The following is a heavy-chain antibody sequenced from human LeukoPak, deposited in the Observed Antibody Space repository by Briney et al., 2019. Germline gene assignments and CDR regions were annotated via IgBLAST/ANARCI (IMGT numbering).Heavy chain of an antibody. CDR2: IYYSGST. Sequence: PSETLSLTCTVSGGSISSGDYYWSWIRQPPGKGLEWIGYIYYSGSTYYNPSLKSRVTISVDTSKNQFSLKLSSVTAADTAVYYCAREYGSGSSLDYWGQGTLVTVSS. J-gene: IGHJ4*02. CDR3: AREYGSGSSLDY. D-gene: IGHD3-10*01. V-gene: IGHV4-30-4*01. CDR1: GGSISSGDYY.